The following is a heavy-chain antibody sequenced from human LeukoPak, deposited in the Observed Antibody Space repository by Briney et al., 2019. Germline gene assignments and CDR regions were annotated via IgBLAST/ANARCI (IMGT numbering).Heavy chain of an antibody. J-gene: IGHJ2*01. D-gene: IGHD6-13*01. V-gene: IGHV4-38-2*02. CDR1: GYSISSGYY. CDR3: ARVAAGGIVYWYFDL. CDR2: IYHSGST. Sequence: SETLTLTCTVSGYSISSGYYWGWIRQPPGKGLEWIGSIYHSGSTYYNPSLKSRVTISVDTSKNQFSLKLSSVTTADTAVYHCARVAAGGIVYWYFDLWGRGTLVTVSS.